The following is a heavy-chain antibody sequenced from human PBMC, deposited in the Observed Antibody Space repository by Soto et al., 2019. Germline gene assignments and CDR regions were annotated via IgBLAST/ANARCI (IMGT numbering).Heavy chain of an antibody. Sequence: EVQLVESGGGLVKPGGSLRLSCAASGFTFSSYSMNWVRQAPGKGLEWVSSISSSSSYIYYADSVKGQFTISRDNAKNSLYLQMNSLRAEDTAVYYCARDLGYYDSSGRRSAFDIWGQGTMVTVSS. V-gene: IGHV3-21*01. D-gene: IGHD3-22*01. CDR3: ARDLGYYDSSGRRSAFDI. CDR1: GFTFSSYS. CDR2: ISSSSSYI. J-gene: IGHJ3*02.